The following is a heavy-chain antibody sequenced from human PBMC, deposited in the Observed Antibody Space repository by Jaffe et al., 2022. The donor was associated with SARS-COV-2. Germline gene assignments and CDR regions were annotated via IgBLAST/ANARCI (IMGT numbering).Heavy chain of an antibody. J-gene: IGHJ3*01. CDR1: GFTFSSYA. D-gene: IGHD3-10*01. Sequence: QVQLVESGGGVVQPGGSLRLSCAASGFTFSSYAMHWVRQAPGKGLEWVAVISYDGRSKFYADSVKGRFTISRDNSKNTLYLQMSSLRAEETALYYCARENYYGSTILDGLDVWGQGTLVAVSS. V-gene: IGHV3-30*04. CDR3: ARENYYGSTILDGLDV. CDR2: ISYDGRSK.